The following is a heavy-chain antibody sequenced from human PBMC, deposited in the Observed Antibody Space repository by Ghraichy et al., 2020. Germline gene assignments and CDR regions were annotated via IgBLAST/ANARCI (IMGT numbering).Heavy chain of an antibody. Sequence: SETLSLTCAVYGGSFSGYYWSWIRQLPGKGLEWIGEINHSGSTNYNPSLKSRVTISVDTSKNQFSLKLSSVTAADTAVYYCARDKYQLGGMDVWGQGTTVTVSS. CDR3: ARDKYQLGGMDV. J-gene: IGHJ6*02. V-gene: IGHV4-34*01. CDR2: INHSGST. CDR1: GGSFSGYY. D-gene: IGHD2-2*01.